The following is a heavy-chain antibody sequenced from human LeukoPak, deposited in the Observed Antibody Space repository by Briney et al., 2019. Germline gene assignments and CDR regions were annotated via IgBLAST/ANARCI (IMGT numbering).Heavy chain of an antibody. J-gene: IGHJ6*02. V-gene: IGHV3-74*01. CDR2: INPDETST. Sequence: GGSLRLSCAASGFTFSSYWMHWVRQAPGKGLVWVSRINPDETSTRYADSVKGRFTISRDNAKNTLYLQMNSLRAEDTAVYYCASLGRTPYYYGMDVWGQGTTVTVSS. CDR3: ASLGRTPYYYGMDV. D-gene: IGHD1/OR15-1a*01. CDR1: GFTFSSYW.